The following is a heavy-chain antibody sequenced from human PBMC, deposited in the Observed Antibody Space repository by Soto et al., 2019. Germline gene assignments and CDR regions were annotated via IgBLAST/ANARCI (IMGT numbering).Heavy chain of an antibody. Sequence: GGSLRLSCAASGFAFSSYGMHWVRQAPGKGLEWVAVISYDGSNKYYADSAKGRFTISRDNSKNTLYLQMNSLRAEDTAVYYCARRYYYDSSGYGDAFDIWGQGTMVTVSS. V-gene: IGHV3-30*03. CDR1: GFAFSSYG. CDR2: ISYDGSNK. J-gene: IGHJ3*02. CDR3: ARRYYYDSSGYGDAFDI. D-gene: IGHD3-22*01.